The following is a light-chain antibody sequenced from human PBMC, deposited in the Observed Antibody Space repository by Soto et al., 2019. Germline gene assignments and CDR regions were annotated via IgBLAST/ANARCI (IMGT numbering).Light chain of an antibody. J-gene: IGKJ4*01. CDR3: QQYSDYSAQGLT. Sequence: DIPMTQSPSAVSASVGDRITISCRASQTIITWLAWYQQKPGKAPKLLIYDASTLESGVPSRFSGSASGTEFTLTISSLQPDDFATYYCQQYSDYSAQGLTFGGGTKVGIK. CDR2: DAS. CDR1: QTIITW. V-gene: IGKV1-5*01.